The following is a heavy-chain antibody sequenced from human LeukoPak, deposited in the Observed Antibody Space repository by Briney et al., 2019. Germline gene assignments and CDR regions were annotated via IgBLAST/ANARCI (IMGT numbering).Heavy chain of an antibody. J-gene: IGHJ5*02. D-gene: IGHD4-17*01. CDR3: ARVDTVTTRKADRFDP. CDR2: IYHSGSA. Sequence: SETLSLTCTVSGDYISRGYYWGWIRQPPGKGLEWIGSIYHSGSAYYNPSLKNRVIISVDTSRDQFSLKLSSVTAADTAVYYCARVDTVTTRKADRFDPWGQGTLVTVSS. V-gene: IGHV4-38-2*02. CDR1: GDYISRGYY.